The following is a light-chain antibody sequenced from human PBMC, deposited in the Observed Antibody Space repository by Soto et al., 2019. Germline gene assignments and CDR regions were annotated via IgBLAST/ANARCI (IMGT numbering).Light chain of an antibody. CDR1: QGVSNY. CDR3: QKYNSAPPFT. CDR2: AAS. J-gene: IGKJ3*01. Sequence: DIQMTQSPSSLSASLGDRVTITCRASQGVSNYLAWYQQKPGKVPKLLIFAASTLQPGVPSRFSGSGSGTDFTLTISSLQPEDVATYYCQKYNSAPPFTFGPGTRVDIK. V-gene: IGKV1-27*01.